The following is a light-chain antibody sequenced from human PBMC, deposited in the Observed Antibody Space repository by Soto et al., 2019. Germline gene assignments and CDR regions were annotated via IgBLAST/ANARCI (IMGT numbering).Light chain of an antibody. Sequence: QSALTQPASVSGSPGQSITISCTGTSSDVGSYNLVSWYQQHPGKAPKLMIYEVNNRPSGISNRFSGSKSGNTASLTISGLQAEDEADYYCISYASRDTLLWVFGGGTKLTVL. CDR3: ISYASRDTLLWV. CDR2: EVN. V-gene: IGLV2-14*02. J-gene: IGLJ3*02. CDR1: SSDVGSYNL.